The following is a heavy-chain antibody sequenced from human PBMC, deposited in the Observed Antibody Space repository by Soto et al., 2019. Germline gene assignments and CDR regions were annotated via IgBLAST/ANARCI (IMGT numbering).Heavy chain of an antibody. CDR3: ARGATYYDFWSGHYTSYTYYGMDV. Sequence: EVQLVESGGGLIQPGGSVRVSCAASEFTVSSNYMTWVRQAPGKGLEWVSVIDTAGRANYAESVKGRFTNSRDNSKNTLYLQMNSLRVEDTAVYYCARGATYYDFWSGHYTSYTYYGMDVWGQGTTVTVS. J-gene: IGHJ6*02. CDR2: IDTAGRA. CDR1: EFTVSSNY. V-gene: IGHV3-53*01. D-gene: IGHD3-3*01.